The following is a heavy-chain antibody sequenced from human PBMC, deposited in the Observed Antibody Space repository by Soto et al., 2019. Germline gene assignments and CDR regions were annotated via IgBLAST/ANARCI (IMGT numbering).Heavy chain of an antibody. CDR2: INHSGST. V-gene: IGHV4-34*01. J-gene: IGHJ6*02. D-gene: IGHD3-3*01. CDR1: GGSFSGYY. CDR3: ARSYYDFWSGYFRYYYYYGMDV. Sequence: PSETLSLTCAVYGGSFSGYYWSWIRQPPGKGLEWIGEINHSGSTNYNPSLKSRVTISVDTSKNQFSLKLSSVTAADTAVYYCARSYYDFWSGYFRYYYYYGMDVWGQGTTVTSP.